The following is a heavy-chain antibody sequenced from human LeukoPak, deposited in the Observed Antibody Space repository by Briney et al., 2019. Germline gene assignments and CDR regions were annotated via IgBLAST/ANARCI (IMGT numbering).Heavy chain of an antibody. J-gene: IGHJ4*02. V-gene: IGHV3-30*18. D-gene: IGHD3-22*01. CDR1: GFTFSSYG. Sequence: PGRSLRLSCAASGFTFSSYGMHWVRQAPGKGLEWVAVISYDGSNKYYADSVKGRFTISRDNSKNTLYLQMNSLRAEDTAVYYCAKDSAAGYYYVFFHTRDEAHFDYWGQGTLITVSS. CDR3: AKDSAAGYYYVFFHTRDEAHFDY. CDR2: ISYDGSNK.